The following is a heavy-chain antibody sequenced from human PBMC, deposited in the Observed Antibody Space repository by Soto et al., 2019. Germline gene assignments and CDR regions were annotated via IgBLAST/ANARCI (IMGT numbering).Heavy chain of an antibody. CDR2: ISSSSSTI. CDR1: GFTFSSYS. D-gene: IGHD3-22*01. J-gene: IGHJ4*02. Sequence: EVQLVESGGGLVQPGGSLRLSCAASGFTFSSYSMNWVRQAPGKGLEWVSYISSSSSTIYYADSVKGQFTISRDNAKNSLYLQMNSLRDEDTAVYYCARAERYYYDSSGYYEGVDYWGQGTLVTVSS. CDR3: ARAERYYYDSSGYYEGVDY. V-gene: IGHV3-48*02.